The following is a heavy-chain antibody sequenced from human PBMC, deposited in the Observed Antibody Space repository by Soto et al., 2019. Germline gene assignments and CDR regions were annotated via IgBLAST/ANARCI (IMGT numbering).Heavy chain of an antibody. Sequence: GGSLRLSCAASGFTFSSYNMNWVRQAPGKGLEWVSSISGTSSYINYAASVRGRFTISRDNAKNSLYLQMDSLKAEDTAVYFCARFYYDSSGYLPSPYYYYYGMDVWGQGTTVTVSS. V-gene: IGHV3-21*04. D-gene: IGHD3-22*01. CDR2: ISGTSSYI. CDR3: ARFYYDSSGYLPSPYYYYYGMDV. CDR1: GFTFSSYN. J-gene: IGHJ6*02.